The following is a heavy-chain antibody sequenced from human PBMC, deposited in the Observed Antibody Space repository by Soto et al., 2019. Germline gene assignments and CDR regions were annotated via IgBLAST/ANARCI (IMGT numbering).Heavy chain of an antibody. D-gene: IGHD2-15*01. CDR1: GFTFSNYA. CDR3: VKGARGYCSGGSCYLGDY. J-gene: IGHJ4*02. CDR2: IRNSGGST. Sequence: EVQLLESGGGLAQPGGSLRLSCVVSGFTFSNYAMSWVRQAPGKGLEWVSGIRNSGGSTYYADSVKGRFTISRDNSKNTLYLQMNSLRAEDAAIYYCVKGARGYCSGGSCYLGDYWGQGALVRLL. V-gene: IGHV3-23*01.